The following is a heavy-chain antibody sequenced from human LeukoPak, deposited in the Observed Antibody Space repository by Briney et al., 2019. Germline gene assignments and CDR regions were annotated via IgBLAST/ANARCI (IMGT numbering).Heavy chain of an antibody. CDR1: GYTFTSYG. Sequence: GASVKVSCKASGYTFTSYGISWVRQAPGQGLEWMGWISAYNGNTNYAQKLQGRVTMTTDPSTSTAYMELRSLRSDDTAVYYCARDVSRYCSSTSCPVDYWGQGTLVTVSS. J-gene: IGHJ4*02. CDR3: ARDVSRYCSSTSCPVDY. CDR2: ISAYNGNT. D-gene: IGHD2-2*01. V-gene: IGHV1-18*04.